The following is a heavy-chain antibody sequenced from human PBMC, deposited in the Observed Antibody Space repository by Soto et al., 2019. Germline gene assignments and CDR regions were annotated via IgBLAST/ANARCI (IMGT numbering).Heavy chain of an antibody. CDR2: INPNSGGT. CDR1: GYTFTGYY. D-gene: IGHD4-4*01. Sequence: ASVKVSCKASGYTFTGYYMHWVRQAPGQGLERMGWINPNSGGTNYAQKFQGRVTMTRDTSISTAYMELSRLRSDDTAVYYCARARVEGTVTTYYYYYGMDVWGQGTTVTVSS. V-gene: IGHV1-2*02. J-gene: IGHJ6*02. CDR3: ARARVEGTVTTYYYYYGMDV.